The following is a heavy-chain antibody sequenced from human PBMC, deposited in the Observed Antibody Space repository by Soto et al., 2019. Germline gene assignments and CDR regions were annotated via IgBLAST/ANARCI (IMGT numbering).Heavy chain of an antibody. D-gene: IGHD2-2*01. CDR3: RNGAYCSSISCYDLYHYYGMEV. V-gene: IGHV4-39*01. CDR1: GGSISSSSYY. J-gene: IGHJ6*02. CDR2: IYYSGST. Sequence: SETLSLTCTVSGGSISSSSYYWGWIRQPPGKGLDWIGSIYYSGSTYYNPSLKSRDTISVHTSKNQLSLKLSSVTAADTAVYYCRNGAYCSSISCYDLYHYYGMEVWGQGTTVTVSS.